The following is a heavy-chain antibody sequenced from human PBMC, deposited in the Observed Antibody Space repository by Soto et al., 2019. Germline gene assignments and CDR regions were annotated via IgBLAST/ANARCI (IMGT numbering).Heavy chain of an antibody. J-gene: IGHJ4*02. CDR1: GGSISSYY. D-gene: IGHD1-26*01. Sequence: KTSETLSLTCTVSGGSISSYYRSWIRQPPGKGLEWIGYFYYGGSTNYNPSLKSRVTFPKDTSKNQFSLNLRSVTAADAAVYYCARASGSYGVFDYWGQGILVTVSS. CDR2: FYYGGST. V-gene: IGHV4-59*01. CDR3: ARASGSYGVFDY.